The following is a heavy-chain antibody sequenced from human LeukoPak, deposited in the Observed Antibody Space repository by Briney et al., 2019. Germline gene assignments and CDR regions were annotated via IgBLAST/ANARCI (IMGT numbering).Heavy chain of an antibody. CDR1: GGSISSYH. CDR3: ARYNGIVGATPVGWNAFDI. J-gene: IGHJ3*02. CDR2: IYYSGST. D-gene: IGHD1-26*01. Sequence: SSETLSLTCTVSGGSISSYHWSWIRQPPGKGLEWIGYIYYSGSTKYNPSLKSRVTISVDTSKNQFSLKLSSVTAADTAVYYCARYNGIVGATPVGWNAFDIWGQGTMVTVSS. V-gene: IGHV4-59*01.